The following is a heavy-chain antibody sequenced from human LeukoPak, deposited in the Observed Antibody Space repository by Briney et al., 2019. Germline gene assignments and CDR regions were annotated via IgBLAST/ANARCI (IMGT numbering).Heavy chain of an antibody. D-gene: IGHD3-10*01. Sequence: ASVKVSRKASGYTFTSYGISWVRQAPGQGLEWMGWISAYNGNTNYAQKLQGRVTMTTDTSTSTTYMELRSLRSDDTAVYYCARDLEYGSGSYYDNWFDPWGQGTLVTVSS. V-gene: IGHV1-18*01. J-gene: IGHJ5*02. CDR2: ISAYNGNT. CDR3: ARDLEYGSGSYYDNWFDP. CDR1: GYTFTSYG.